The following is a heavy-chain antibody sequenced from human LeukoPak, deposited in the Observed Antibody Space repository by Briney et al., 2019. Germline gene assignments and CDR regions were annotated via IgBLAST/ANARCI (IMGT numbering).Heavy chain of an antibody. CDR2: MRGDGRLI. D-gene: IGHD1-1*01. Sequence: GGSLRLSCTASGFTFGNFWMSWVRQAPGRGLQWVASMRGDGRLIHYVDSVGGRFTISRDNARNPLYLEMNSLRAEDTAVYYCARLFGGVTTFDFWGQGALVTVSS. J-gene: IGHJ4*02. V-gene: IGHV3-7*01. CDR1: GFTFGNFW. CDR3: ARLFGGVTTFDF.